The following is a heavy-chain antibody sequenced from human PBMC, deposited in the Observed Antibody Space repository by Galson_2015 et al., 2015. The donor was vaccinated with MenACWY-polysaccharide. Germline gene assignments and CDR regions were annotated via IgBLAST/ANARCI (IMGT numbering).Heavy chain of an antibody. D-gene: IGHD3-22*01. CDR1: GGSFSGYY. CDR2: INHSGST. V-gene: IGHV4-34*01. Sequence: ETLSLTCAVYGGSFSGYYWSWIRQPPGKGLEWIGEINHSGSTNYNPSLKSRVTISVDTSKNLFSLKLSSVTAADTAVYYRARGLSRRSPHSSGYYVYGGDYWGQGTLVTVSS. CDR3: ARGLSRRSPHSSGYYVYGGDY. J-gene: IGHJ4*02.